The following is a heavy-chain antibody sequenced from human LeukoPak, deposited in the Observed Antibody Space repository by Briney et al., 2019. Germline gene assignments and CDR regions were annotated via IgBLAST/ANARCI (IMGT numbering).Heavy chain of an antibody. V-gene: IGHV3-74*01. CDR3: AKDRGLGYYDSSGYDFSGAFDY. Sequence: GGSLRLSCVTSGFTFSSSWMHWVRQAPGKGLVWVSRINSDGSDISYADSVKGRFTISRDNAKNTRYLQMNSLRAEDTAVYYCAKDRGLGYYDSSGYDFSGAFDYWGQGTLVTVSS. CDR1: GFTFSSSW. CDR2: INSDGSDI. D-gene: IGHD3-22*01. J-gene: IGHJ4*02.